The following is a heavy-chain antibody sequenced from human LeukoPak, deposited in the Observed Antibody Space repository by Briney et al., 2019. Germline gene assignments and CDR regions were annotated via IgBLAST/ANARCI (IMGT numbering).Heavy chain of an antibody. CDR3: ARLLDSSGYLDY. CDR2: IHYSGST. J-gene: IGHJ4*02. V-gene: IGHV4-39*01. D-gene: IGHD3-22*01. CDR1: GGSISSSSYY. Sequence: KTSETLSLTCTVSGGSISSSSYYWGWIRQPPGKGLEWIGSIHYSGSTNYNPSLKSRVTISVDTSKNQFSLKLSSVTAADTAVYYCARLLDSSGYLDYWGQGTLVTVSS.